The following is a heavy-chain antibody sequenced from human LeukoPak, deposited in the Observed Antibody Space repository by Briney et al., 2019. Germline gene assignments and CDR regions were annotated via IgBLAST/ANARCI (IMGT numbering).Heavy chain of an antibody. D-gene: IGHD6-13*01. CDR3: AKGMGYSSSWYPD. Sequence: GRSLRLSWAASGFSFSSYAMRWARQAPGKGLEWVSAISGSGGSTYYADSVKGRFTISRDNSKNTLYLQMNSLRAEDTAVYYCAKGMGYSSSWYPDWGQGTLVTVSS. J-gene: IGHJ4*02. CDR1: GFSFSSYA. V-gene: IGHV3-23*01. CDR2: ISGSGGST.